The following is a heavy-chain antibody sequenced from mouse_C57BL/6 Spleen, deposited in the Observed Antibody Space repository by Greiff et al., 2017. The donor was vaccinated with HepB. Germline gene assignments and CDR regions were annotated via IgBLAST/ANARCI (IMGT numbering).Heavy chain of an antibody. CDR3: ATDYSNGGDAMDY. CDR1: GYTFTSYT. Sequence: QVHVKQSGAELARPGASVKMSCKASGYTFTSYTMHWVKQRPGQGLEWIGYINPSSGYTKYNQKFKDKATLTADKSSSTAYMQLSSLTSEDSAVYYCATDYSNGGDAMDYWGQGTSVTVSS. D-gene: IGHD2-5*01. CDR2: INPSSGYT. J-gene: IGHJ4*01. V-gene: IGHV1-4*01.